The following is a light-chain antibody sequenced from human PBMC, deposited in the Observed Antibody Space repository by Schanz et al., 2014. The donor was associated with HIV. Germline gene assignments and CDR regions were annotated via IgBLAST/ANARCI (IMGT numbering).Light chain of an antibody. J-gene: IGLJ1*01. V-gene: IGLV2-8*01. CDR1: SSDIGNYNY. CDR2: DAS. CDR3: SSKATGGRAPFV. Sequence: QSALTQPPSASGSPGQSVTISCAGTSSDIGNYNYVSWYQHHPGRAPKLLIYDASKRPSGVPDRFSGSKSDNTASLTISGLQPEDEADYYCSSKATGGRAPFVFGGGTKVTVL.